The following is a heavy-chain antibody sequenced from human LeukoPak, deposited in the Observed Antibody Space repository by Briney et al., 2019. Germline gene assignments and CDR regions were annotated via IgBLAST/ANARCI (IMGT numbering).Heavy chain of an antibody. J-gene: IGHJ4*02. CDR1: GYTFTSYG. CDR2: ISAYNGNT. V-gene: IGHV1-18*01. Sequence: GASVKVSCKASGYTFTSYGISWVRQAPGQGLEWMGWISAYNGNTNYAQKLQGRVTMTTDTSTSTAYMELRSLRSDDTAVYCCARGYYYDSSGYYYFDYWGQGTLVTVSS. D-gene: IGHD3-22*01. CDR3: ARGYYYDSSGYYYFDY.